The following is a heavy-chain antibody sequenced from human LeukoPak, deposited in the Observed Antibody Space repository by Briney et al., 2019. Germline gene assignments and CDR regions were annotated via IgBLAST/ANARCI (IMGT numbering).Heavy chain of an antibody. CDR3: ARSLYVGYYDSWSGSHSWFDP. J-gene: IGHJ5*02. Sequence: SETLSLTCTVSGGSISSSSYYWGWIRQPPGKGLEWIGSIYYSGSTYYNPSLKSRVTISVDKSKNQFSLKLSSVTAADTAVYYCARSLYVGYYDSWSGSHSWFDPWGQGTLVTVSS. V-gene: IGHV4-39*01. CDR1: GGSISSSSYY. D-gene: IGHD3-3*01. CDR2: IYYSGST.